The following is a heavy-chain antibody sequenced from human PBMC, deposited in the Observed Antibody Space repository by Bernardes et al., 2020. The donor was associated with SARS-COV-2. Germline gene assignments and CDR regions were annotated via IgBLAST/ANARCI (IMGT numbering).Heavy chain of an antibody. CDR1: GGSISSYY. J-gene: IGHJ4*02. D-gene: IGHD3-10*01. CDR2: IYYSGST. V-gene: IGHV4-59*01. CDR3: ARVSSRKSKTYYFDY. Sequence: SETLSLTCTVSGGSISSYYWSWIRQPPGKGLEWIGYIYYSGSTNYNPSLKSRVTISVDTSKNQFSLKLSSVTAADTAVYYCARVSSRKSKTYYFDYWGQGTLVTVSS.